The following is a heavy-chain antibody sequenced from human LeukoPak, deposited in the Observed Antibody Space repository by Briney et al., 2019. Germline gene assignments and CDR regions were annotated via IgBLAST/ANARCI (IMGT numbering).Heavy chain of an antibody. V-gene: IGHV4-38-2*02. Sequence: SETLSLTCTVSGYSISSGYYWGWIRQPPGEGLEWIGSIYHSGSTYYNPSLKSRVTISVDTSKNQFSLKLSSVTAADTAVYYCARVLKSSGWYYFDYWGQGTLVTVSS. CDR3: ARVLKSSGWYYFDY. CDR2: IYHSGST. CDR1: GYSISSGYY. J-gene: IGHJ4*02. D-gene: IGHD6-19*01.